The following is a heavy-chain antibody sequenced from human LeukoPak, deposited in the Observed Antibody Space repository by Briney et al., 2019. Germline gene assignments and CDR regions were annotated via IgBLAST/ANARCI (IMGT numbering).Heavy chain of an antibody. CDR1: GGSFSGYY. CDR3: ALYYYDSSGFEYFQH. Sequence: SETLSLTCAVYGGSFSGYYWSWIRQPPGKGLEWIGEINHSGSTNYNPSLKSRVTISVDTSKNQFSLKLSSVTAADTAVYYCALYYYDSSGFEYFQHWGQGTLVTVSS. D-gene: IGHD3-22*01. V-gene: IGHV4-34*01. J-gene: IGHJ1*01. CDR2: INHSGST.